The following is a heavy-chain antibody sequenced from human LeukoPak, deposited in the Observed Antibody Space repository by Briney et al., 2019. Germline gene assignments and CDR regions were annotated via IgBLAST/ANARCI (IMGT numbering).Heavy chain of an antibody. CDR1: GFSFSSYA. Sequence: GGSLRLSRAASGFSFSSYAMHWVRQAPGRGLEWVAVISYDGTNQYYADSVKGRFTISRDNSKNTLYLQMNSLRAEDTAVYYCAREMTTNYFDYWGQGTLVTVSS. CDR3: AREMTTNYFDY. CDR2: ISYDGTNQ. V-gene: IGHV3-30-3*01. J-gene: IGHJ4*02. D-gene: IGHD4-17*01.